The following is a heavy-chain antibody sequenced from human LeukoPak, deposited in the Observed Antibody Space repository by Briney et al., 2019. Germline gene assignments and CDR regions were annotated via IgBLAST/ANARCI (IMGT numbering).Heavy chain of an antibody. Sequence: GGSLRLSWAASGFTFSSYEMNWVRQAPGKGLEWVAAISGRGRSDIYYTDSVQGRFIISRDNSKNTLYLQMDSLRADDTGIYYCAKGFVEPRPHYFDYWGQGTLVTVSS. CDR3: AKGFVEPRPHYFDY. CDR2: ISGRGRSDI. D-gene: IGHD6-6*01. J-gene: IGHJ4*02. V-gene: IGHV3-23*01. CDR1: GFTFSSYE.